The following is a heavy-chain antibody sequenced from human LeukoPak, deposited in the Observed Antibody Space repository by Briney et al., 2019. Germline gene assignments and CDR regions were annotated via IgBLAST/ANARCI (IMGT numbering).Heavy chain of an antibody. Sequence: PSETLSLTCTVSGGSISSSSYYWGWIRQPPGKGLEWIGSIYYSGSTYYNPSLKSRVTISVDTSKNQLSLKLSSVTAADTAVYYCARLSSWTYYFDYWGQGTLVTVSS. CDR2: IYYSGST. J-gene: IGHJ4*02. CDR3: ARLSSWTYYFDY. CDR1: GGSISSSSYY. D-gene: IGHD6-13*01. V-gene: IGHV4-39*01.